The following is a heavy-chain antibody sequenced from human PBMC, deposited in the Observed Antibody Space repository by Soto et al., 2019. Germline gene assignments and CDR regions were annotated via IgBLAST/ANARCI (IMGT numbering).Heavy chain of an antibody. CDR2: INWNGGST. CDR3: ARAVAGTTTIAGSSFRGIWFDP. CDR1: GFTFDDYG. D-gene: IGHD6-19*01. V-gene: IGHV3-20*01. Sequence: PGGSLRLSCAASGFTFDDYGMSWVRQAPGKGLEWVSGINWNGGSTGYADSVKGRFTISRDNAKNSLYLQMNSLRAEDTALYHCARAVAGTTTIAGSSFRGIWFDPWGQGTLVTVSS. J-gene: IGHJ5*02.